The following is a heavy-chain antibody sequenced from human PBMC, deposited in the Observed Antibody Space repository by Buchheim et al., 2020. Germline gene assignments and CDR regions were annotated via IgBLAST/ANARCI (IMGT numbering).Heavy chain of an antibody. Sequence: EVQLVESGGGLVKPGGSLRLSCAASGFTFSNAWMNWVRQAPGKGLEWVGRIKRKTDGGTKDYASTVKGRFTIYRDDSKNTLYLQMNSLKTEDTAVYYCTTALEHGGFDFDYWGQGTL. J-gene: IGHJ4*02. CDR1: GFTFSNAW. CDR3: TTALEHGGFDFDY. CDR2: IKRKTDGGTK. D-gene: IGHD1/OR15-1a*01. V-gene: IGHV3-15*07.